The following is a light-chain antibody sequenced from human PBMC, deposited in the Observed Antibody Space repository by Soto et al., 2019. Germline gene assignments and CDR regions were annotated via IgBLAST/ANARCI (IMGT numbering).Light chain of an antibody. CDR2: GAS. Sequence: EIVLTQSPGTLSLSPGERATLSCRASQSVSSSNLACYQQKPGQAPRLLIYGASSRATGIPDRFSGSGSGTDFTLTISRLEPGDFAVYYCQQYGSSLITFGQGTRLEIK. CDR1: QSVSSSN. V-gene: IGKV3-20*01. CDR3: QQYGSSLIT. J-gene: IGKJ5*01.